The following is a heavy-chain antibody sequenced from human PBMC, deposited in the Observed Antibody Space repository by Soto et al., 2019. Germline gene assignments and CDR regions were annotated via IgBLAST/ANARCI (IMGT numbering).Heavy chain of an antibody. CDR3: AKGFLLYHRRRGYFVY. J-gene: IGHJ4*02. CDR1: GFTFSACA. CDR2: ISGSGGTT. Sequence: GGSLRLSCAASGFTFSACAMIWVRQAPGKGLEWVSAISGSGGTTYYADSVKGRFTISRDNSKNTLYLQMNSLRAEDTAVYYWAKGFLLYHRRRGYFVYWCTGTVLTLSS. D-gene: IGHD2-2*01. V-gene: IGHV3-23*01.